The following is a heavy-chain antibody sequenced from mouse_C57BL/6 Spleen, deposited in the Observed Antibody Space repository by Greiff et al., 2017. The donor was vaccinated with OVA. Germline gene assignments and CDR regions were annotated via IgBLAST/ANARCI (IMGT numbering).Heavy chain of an antibody. J-gene: IGHJ4*01. V-gene: IGHV5-12*01. CDR3: ARQAITTVVATGAMDY. CDR2: ISNGGGST. Sequence: DVKLVESGGGLVQPGGSLKLSCAASGFTFSDYYMYWVRQTPEKRLEWVAYISNGGGSTYYPDTVKGRFTISRDNAKNTLYLQMSRLKSEDTAMYYCARQAITTVVATGAMDYWGQGTSVTVSS. CDR1: GFTFSDYY. D-gene: IGHD1-1*01.